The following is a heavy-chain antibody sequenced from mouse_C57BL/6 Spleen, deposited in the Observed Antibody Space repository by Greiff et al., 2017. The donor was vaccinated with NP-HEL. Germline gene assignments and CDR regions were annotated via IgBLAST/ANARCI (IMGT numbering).Heavy chain of an antibody. J-gene: IGHJ2*01. Sequence: VKLQQSGAELARPGASVKLSCKASGYTFTSYGISWVKQRTGQGLEWIGEIYPRSGNTYYNEKFKGKATLTADKSSSTAYMELRSLTSEDSAVYFCARSSLYGSGDYWGQGTTLTVSS. D-gene: IGHD1-1*01. V-gene: IGHV1-81*01. CDR2: IYPRSGNT. CDR3: ARSSLYGSGDY. CDR1: GYTFTSYG.